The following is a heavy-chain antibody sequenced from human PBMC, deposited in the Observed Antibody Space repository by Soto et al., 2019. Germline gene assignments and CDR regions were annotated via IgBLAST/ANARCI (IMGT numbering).Heavy chain of an antibody. D-gene: IGHD3-10*01. CDR1: GGSIGSYY. Sequence: SETLSLTCTVSGGSIGSYYWSWIRQPPGKGLEWIGYIYESGSTNSNPSLQSRVTISVDTSKNQFYLNLSPVTAADTATYYCARARITLVREIIKYNMDIWGQGTTVTV. CDR3: ARARITLVREIIKYNMDI. CDR2: IYESGST. J-gene: IGHJ6*02. V-gene: IGHV4-59*01.